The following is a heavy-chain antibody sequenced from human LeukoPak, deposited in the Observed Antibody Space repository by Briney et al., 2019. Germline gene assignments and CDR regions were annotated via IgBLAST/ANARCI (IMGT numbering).Heavy chain of an antibody. Sequence: EASVKVSCKASGSTFTGYKLHWVGQAPGQGLEWMGWINPNNGGTNYAQKFQGRVTMTRDTSISTAYMELSRLRSDDTAVYYCARSSPGYSSRGQWDSSTDFDYWGQGTLVTVSS. J-gene: IGHJ4*02. CDR3: ARSSPGYSSRGQWDSSTDFDY. CDR2: INPNNGGT. D-gene: IGHD6-13*01. V-gene: IGHV1-2*02. CDR1: GSTFTGYK.